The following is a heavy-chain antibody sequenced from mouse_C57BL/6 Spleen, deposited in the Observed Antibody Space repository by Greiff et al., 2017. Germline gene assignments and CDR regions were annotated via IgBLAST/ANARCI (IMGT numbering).Heavy chain of an antibody. CDR1: GYTFTSYW. Sequence: VQLQQPGAELVRPGSSVKLSCKASGYTFTSYWMHWVKQRPIQGLEWIGNIDPSDSETHYNQKFKDKATLTVDKSSSTAYMQLSRLTSEDSEVYYGARGGDYYGSSYSWFAYWGQGTLVTVSA. V-gene: IGHV1-52*01. CDR2: IDPSDSET. CDR3: ARGGDYYGSSYSWFAY. J-gene: IGHJ3*01. D-gene: IGHD1-1*01.